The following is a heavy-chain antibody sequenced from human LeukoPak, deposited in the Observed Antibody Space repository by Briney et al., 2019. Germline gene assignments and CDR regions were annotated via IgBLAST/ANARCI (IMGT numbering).Heavy chain of an antibody. Sequence: SETLSLTCTVSGGSISSYYWSWIRQPPGKGLEWIGYIYYSGSTNYNPSLKSRVTISVDTSKHQFSLKLSSVTGADTAVYYCARDRGSSGSYSWFDPWGQGTLVTVSS. D-gene: IGHD1-26*01. CDR2: IYYSGST. V-gene: IGHV4-59*01. CDR1: GGSISSYY. CDR3: ARDRGSSGSYSWFDP. J-gene: IGHJ5*02.